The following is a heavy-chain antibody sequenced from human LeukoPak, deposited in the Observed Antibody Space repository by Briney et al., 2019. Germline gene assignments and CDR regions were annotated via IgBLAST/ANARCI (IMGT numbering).Heavy chain of an antibody. Sequence: PGRSLRLSCAASGFTFDDYAMHWVRQAPGKGLEWVSGISWNSGSIGYADSVKGRFTISRDNSKNTLYLQMNSLRAEDTAVYYCAKDPVLIVGASQFDYWGQGTLVTVSS. V-gene: IGHV3-9*01. D-gene: IGHD1-26*01. CDR3: AKDPVLIVGASQFDY. CDR2: ISWNSGSI. CDR1: GFTFDDYA. J-gene: IGHJ4*02.